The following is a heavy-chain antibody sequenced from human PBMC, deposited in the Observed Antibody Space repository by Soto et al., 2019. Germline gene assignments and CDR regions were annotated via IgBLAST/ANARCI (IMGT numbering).Heavy chain of an antibody. V-gene: IGHV4-39*01. Sequence: SETLSLTCTVSGGSISSSSYYWGWIRQPPGKGLEWIGSIYYSGSTYYNPSLKSRVTISVDTSKNQFSLKLSSVTAADTAVYYCASNYGQGSLLASWGRGTLVTVSS. D-gene: IGHD3-10*01. CDR2: IYYSGST. CDR1: GGSISSSSYY. J-gene: IGHJ4*02. CDR3: ASNYGQGSLLAS.